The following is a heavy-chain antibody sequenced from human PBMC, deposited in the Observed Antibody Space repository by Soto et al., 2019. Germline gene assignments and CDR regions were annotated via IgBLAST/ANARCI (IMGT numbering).Heavy chain of an antibody. Sequence: GGSLRLSCVASGFSSSDHYMIWIRQAPGKGLEWVAYISVSSDYINYADSVKGRFTMSRDNGKNSVYLHMNSLRAEDTAVYFCVRDADSSDSWWFYLWGQGTQVTVYS. CDR1: GFSSSDHY. V-gene: IGHV3-11*06. D-gene: IGHD6-13*01. CDR2: ISVSSDYI. CDR3: VRDADSSDSWWFYL. J-gene: IGHJ5*02.